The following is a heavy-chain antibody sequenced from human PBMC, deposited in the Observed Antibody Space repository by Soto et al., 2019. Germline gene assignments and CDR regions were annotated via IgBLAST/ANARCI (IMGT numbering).Heavy chain of an antibody. CDR1: GYTLTELS. CDR3: ATSYPLVRGALKQYNWFDP. J-gene: IGHJ5*02. Sequence: ASVKVSCKVSGYTLTELSMHWVRQAPGKGPEWMGGFDPEDGETIYAQKFQGRVTMTEDTSTDTAYMELSSLRSEDTAVYYCATSYPLVRGALKQYNWFDPWGQGTLVTVSS. V-gene: IGHV1-24*01. CDR2: FDPEDGET. D-gene: IGHD3-10*01.